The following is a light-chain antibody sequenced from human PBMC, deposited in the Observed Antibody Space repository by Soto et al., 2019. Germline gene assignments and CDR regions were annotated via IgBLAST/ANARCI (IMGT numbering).Light chain of an antibody. V-gene: IGLV2-14*03. Sequence: QSALTQPASVSGSPGQSITLSCTGTSSDVDDYNYVSWYQHHPGKTPKLMIYDVTNRPSGVSNRFSGSKSGNTASLTISGLQAEDEADYYCSSYTGSSTRDVLFGGGTQLTVL. CDR1: SSDVDDYNY. CDR3: SSYTGSSTRDVL. CDR2: DVT. J-gene: IGLJ2*01.